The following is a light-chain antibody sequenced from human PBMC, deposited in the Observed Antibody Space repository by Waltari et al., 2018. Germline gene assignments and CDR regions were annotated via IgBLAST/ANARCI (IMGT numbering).Light chain of an antibody. CDR3: QQRSNWRVT. CDR1: QSITTY. J-gene: IGKJ4*01. CDR2: DAS. V-gene: IGKV3-11*01. Sequence: EVVLTQSPATLPLSPGERANRSCRASQSITTYLAWYQQKPGQAPRLLIYDASNRATGIPARFSGSGSGTDFTLTISSLEPEDFAVYYCQQRSNWRVTFGRGTKVEIK.